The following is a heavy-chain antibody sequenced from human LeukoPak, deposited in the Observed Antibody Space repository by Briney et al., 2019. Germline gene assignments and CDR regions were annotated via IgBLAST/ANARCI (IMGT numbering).Heavy chain of an antibody. Sequence: GGSLRLSCAASGFTFSSYAMHWVRQAPGKGLEWVAVISYDGSNKYYADSVKGRFTISRDNSKNTLYLQMNSLRAEDTAVYYCARVDQYEMLYNWFDPWGQGTLVTVSS. CDR3: ARVDQYEMLYNWFDP. CDR1: GFTFSSYA. V-gene: IGHV3-30-3*01. J-gene: IGHJ5*02. CDR2: ISYDGSNK. D-gene: IGHD5-24*01.